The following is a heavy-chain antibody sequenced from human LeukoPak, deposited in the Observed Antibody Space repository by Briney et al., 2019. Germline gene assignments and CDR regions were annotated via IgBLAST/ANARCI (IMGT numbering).Heavy chain of an antibody. Sequence: SETLSLTCTVSGGSISSRSYYWGWIRQPPGKGLEWIGSIYYKGNTYLNPSLKSRVTISEDTSKNQFSLKLSSVTAADTAVYYCARGRMTTDDAFDIWGQGTMVTVSS. J-gene: IGHJ3*02. D-gene: IGHD4-11*01. CDR3: ARGRMTTDDAFDI. CDR2: IYYKGNT. V-gene: IGHV4-39*07. CDR1: GGSISSRSYY.